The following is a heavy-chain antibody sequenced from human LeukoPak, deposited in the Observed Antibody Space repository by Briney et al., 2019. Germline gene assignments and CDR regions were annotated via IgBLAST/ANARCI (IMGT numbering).Heavy chain of an antibody. Sequence: GGSLRLSCAASGFTVSSNYMSWVRQAPGKGLEWVAVISYDGSNKYYADSVKGRFTISRDNSKNTLYLQMNSLRAEDTAVYYCARDGYCSSTSCYFDYWGQGTLVTVSS. D-gene: IGHD2-2*03. CDR1: GFTVSSNY. CDR2: ISYDGSNK. CDR3: ARDGYCSSTSCYFDY. J-gene: IGHJ4*02. V-gene: IGHV3-30-3*01.